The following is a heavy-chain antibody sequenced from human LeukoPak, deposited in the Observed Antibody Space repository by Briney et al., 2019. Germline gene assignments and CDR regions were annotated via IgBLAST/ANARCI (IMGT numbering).Heavy chain of an antibody. V-gene: IGHV3-9*01. CDR2: ISWNSGSI. CDR3: AKDNRRHYTSGPNPDSLH. J-gene: IGHJ4*02. Sequence: GGSLRLSCAGSGFIFNNYAMHWVRQPPGKGLEWVSGISWNSGSIDYADSVTGRFTISRDNAKNSLYLQMNSLRVEDTAFYYCAKDNRRHYTSGPNPDSLHWGQGALVTVSS. D-gene: IGHD6-19*01. CDR1: GFIFNNYA.